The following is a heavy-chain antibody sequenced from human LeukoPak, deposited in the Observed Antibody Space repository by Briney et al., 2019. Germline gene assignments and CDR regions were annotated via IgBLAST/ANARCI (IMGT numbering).Heavy chain of an antibody. D-gene: IGHD6-13*01. Sequence: GGSLRLSCAASGFTFSDYYMSWIRQAPGKGLEWVSYISSSGSTIYYADSVKGRFTISRDNAKNSLCLQMNSLRAEDTAVYFCARDGYSSSWYGMDVWGQGTTVTASS. V-gene: IGHV3-11*01. CDR2: ISSSGSTI. CDR3: ARDGYSSSWYGMDV. J-gene: IGHJ6*02. CDR1: GFTFSDYY.